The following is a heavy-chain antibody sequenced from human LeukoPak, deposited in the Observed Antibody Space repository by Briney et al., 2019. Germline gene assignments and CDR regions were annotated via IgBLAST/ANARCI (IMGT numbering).Heavy chain of an antibody. V-gene: IGHV4-31*03. D-gene: IGHD2-15*01. Sequence: SQTLSLTCTVSGGSTSSSVYYWNWIRQHPGQGLEWIGYVYYSGSTYYNPSLKSRVTISVDTSKNQFSLKLSSVTAADTAVYYCARALLTCSGGTCLYYFDYWGQGTLVTVSS. CDR2: VYYSGST. CDR3: ARALLTCSGGTCLYYFDY. CDR1: GGSTSSSVYY. J-gene: IGHJ4*02.